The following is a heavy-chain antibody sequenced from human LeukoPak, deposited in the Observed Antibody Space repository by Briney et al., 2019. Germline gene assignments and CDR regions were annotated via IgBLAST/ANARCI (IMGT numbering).Heavy chain of an antibody. CDR1: GYSFTTYW. CDR2: IYPGDSDT. V-gene: IGHV5-51*01. J-gene: IGHJ3*02. D-gene: IGHD2-15*01. Sequence: GESLKISCKGSGYSFTTYWIGWVRQMPGKGLEWMGIIYPGDSDTRYSPSFQGQVTFSADKSISTAYLQWSSLKASDTAMYYCARQYCSGASCYYEAYSGAFDIWGQGTMVTVSS. CDR3: ARQYCSGASCYYEAYSGAFDI.